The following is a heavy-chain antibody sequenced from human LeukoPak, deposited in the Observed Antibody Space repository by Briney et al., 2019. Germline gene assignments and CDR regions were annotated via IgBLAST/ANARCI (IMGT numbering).Heavy chain of an antibody. V-gene: IGHV3-11*04. J-gene: IGHJ4*02. CDR2: ISRSSKTV. CDR3: ARRAVGATSFDY. CDR1: GFTLSEYD. D-gene: IGHD1-26*01. Sequence: PGDSLRLSCAASGFTLSEYDMTWVPQARGQGVEWVSYISRSSKTVSYPDSVKRRLTVSSDNANNSLYVQMTNLRAGDTAVYYCARRAVGATSFDYCGQGTLVTVSS.